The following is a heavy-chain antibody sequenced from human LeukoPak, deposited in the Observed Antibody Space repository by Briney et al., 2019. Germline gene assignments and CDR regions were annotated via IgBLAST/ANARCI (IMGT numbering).Heavy chain of an antibody. Sequence: QTGGSLRLSCAASGFTFSSYAMHWVRQAPGKGLEWVAVISYDGSNKYYADSVKGRFTISRDNSKNTLYLQMNSLRAEDTAVYYCARVHPFGAVAGIDYWGQGTLVTVSS. D-gene: IGHD6-19*01. CDR2: ISYDGSNK. CDR3: ARVHPFGAVAGIDY. CDR1: GFTFSSYA. V-gene: IGHV3-30*04. J-gene: IGHJ4*02.